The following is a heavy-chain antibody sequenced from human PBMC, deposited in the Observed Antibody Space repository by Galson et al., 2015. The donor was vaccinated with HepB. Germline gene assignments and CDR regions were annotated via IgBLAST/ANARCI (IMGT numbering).Heavy chain of an antibody. CDR2: IYPGDSDT. V-gene: IGHV5-51*03. CDR1: GYSFTSYW. D-gene: IGHD5-18*01. CDR3: ARREGGYSYGSYYFDY. J-gene: IGHJ4*02. Sequence: SGAEVKKPGESLKISCKGSGYSFTSYWIGWVRQMPGKGLEWMGIIYPGDSDTRYSPSFQGQVSISADKSISTAYLQWSSLKASDTAMYYCARREGGYSYGSYYFDYWGQGTLVTVSS.